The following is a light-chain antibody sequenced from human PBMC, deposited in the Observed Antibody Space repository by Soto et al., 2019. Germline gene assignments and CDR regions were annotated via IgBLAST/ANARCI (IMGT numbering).Light chain of an antibody. V-gene: IGKV3-20*01. CDR1: QSVSSSY. J-gene: IGKJ4*01. CDR2: GAS. CDR3: QQYGSSPPLT. Sequence: EIVLTQSPGTLSLSPGERATLSCRASQSVSSSYLAWYQQKPGQAPRLLIYGASSMATGIPDRFSGSGSGTDFTLTISRLEPEDFAVYDCQQYGSSPPLTFGGGTKVEIK.